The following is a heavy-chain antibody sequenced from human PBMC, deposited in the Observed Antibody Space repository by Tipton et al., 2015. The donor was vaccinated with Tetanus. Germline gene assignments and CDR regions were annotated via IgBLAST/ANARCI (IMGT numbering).Heavy chain of an antibody. J-gene: IGHJ4*02. V-gene: IGHV4-31*03. CDR3: VRGRGLGAYSFGFEY. CDR1: GGSISSSPYF. Sequence: TLSLTCTVSGGSISSSPYFWNWIRQQPGKGPEWIGYIYYSGGTFYNPSLSGRVTISVDTSKNQFSLKLSSVTAADTAVYYCVRGRGLGAYSFGFEYWGQGALVTVSS. CDR2: IYYSGGT. D-gene: IGHD5-12*01.